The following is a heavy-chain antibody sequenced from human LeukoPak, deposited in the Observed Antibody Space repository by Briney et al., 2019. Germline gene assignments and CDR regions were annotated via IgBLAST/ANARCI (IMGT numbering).Heavy chain of an antibody. CDR1: VGTFSSYA. D-gene: IGHD4-17*01. V-gene: IGHV1-69*01. J-gene: IGHJ4*02. Sequence: SVTVSCMASVGTFSSYAISWVRHAPGQGLEWMGGIIPIFGTANYAQKFQGRVTITADESTSTAYMELSSLRSEDTAVYYCATSTVTTSPLIPQIDYWGQGTLVTVSS. CDR3: ATSTVTTSPLIPQIDY. CDR2: IIPIFGTA.